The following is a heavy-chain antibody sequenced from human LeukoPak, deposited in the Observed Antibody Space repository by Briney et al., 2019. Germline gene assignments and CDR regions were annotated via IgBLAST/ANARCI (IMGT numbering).Heavy chain of an antibody. Sequence: QSGGSLRLSCAASGFTFSSYGMHWVRQAPGKGLEWVAFIRYDGSNKYYADSVKGRFTISRDNSKNTLYLQMNSLRAEDTAVYYCAKGGMATINRRNFDYWGQGTLVTVSS. D-gene: IGHD5-24*01. V-gene: IGHV3-30*02. CDR3: AKGGMATINRRNFDY. CDR1: GFTFSSYG. CDR2: IRYDGSNK. J-gene: IGHJ4*02.